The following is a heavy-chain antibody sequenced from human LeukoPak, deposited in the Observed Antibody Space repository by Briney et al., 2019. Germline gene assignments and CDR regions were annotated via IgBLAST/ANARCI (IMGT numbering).Heavy chain of an antibody. CDR2: VNSDGSST. V-gene: IGHV3-74*01. CDR1: GFIFSSYW. D-gene: IGHD7-27*01. CDR3: ARGSNWGSLFDY. Sequence: GGSLRLSYVASGFIFSSYWMHWVRQAPGKGLVWVSRVNSDGSSTNYADSVKGRFTISRDNAKNTLYLQMNSLRAEDTAVYYCARGSNWGSLFDYWGQGTLVTVSS. J-gene: IGHJ4*02.